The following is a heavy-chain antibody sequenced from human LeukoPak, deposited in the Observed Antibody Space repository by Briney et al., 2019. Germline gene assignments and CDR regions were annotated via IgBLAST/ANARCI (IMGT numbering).Heavy chain of an antibody. CDR2: INPSGGST. J-gene: IGHJ3*02. V-gene: IGHV1-46*01. D-gene: IGHD3-22*01. CDR1: GYTFTSYY. Sequence: SVNVSCKASGYTFTSYYMHWVRQAPGRGLEWMGIINPSGGSTSYAQKFQGRVTMTRDTSTSTVYMELSSLRSEDTAVYYCARGAPSSGYPDAFDIWGQGTMVTVSS. CDR3: ARGAPSSGYPDAFDI.